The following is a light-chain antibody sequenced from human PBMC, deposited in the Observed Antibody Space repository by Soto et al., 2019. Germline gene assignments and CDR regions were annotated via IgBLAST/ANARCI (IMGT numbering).Light chain of an antibody. V-gene: IGLV2-8*01. CDR2: EVN. CDR1: SSDVGGYNY. CDR3: TSYAGGNNV. J-gene: IGLJ1*01. Sequence: QPALTQPPSASGSPGQSVTISCTGTSSDVGGYNYVSWYQQYPGKVPKLMVYEVNNRPSGVPDRFSGSKSGNTASLTVSGLQAEDEADYYCTSYAGGNNVFGTGTKVTVL.